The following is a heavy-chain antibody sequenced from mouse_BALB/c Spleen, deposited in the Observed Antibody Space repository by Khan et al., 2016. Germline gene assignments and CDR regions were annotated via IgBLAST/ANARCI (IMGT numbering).Heavy chain of an antibody. CDR2: ILPGSGST. D-gene: IGHD1-3*01. CDR1: GYTFSSYW. J-gene: IGHJ2*01. CDR3: SCSDGTSNY. V-gene: IGHV1-9*01. Sequence: QVQLQQSGAELMKPGASVKISCKATGYTFSSYWIEWVKQRPGHGLEWIGEILPGSGSTNYNEKFKGKATFTADTSSNTAYMKLSSLTSEDSAVYCFSCSDGTSNYWGHGTTLPVSS.